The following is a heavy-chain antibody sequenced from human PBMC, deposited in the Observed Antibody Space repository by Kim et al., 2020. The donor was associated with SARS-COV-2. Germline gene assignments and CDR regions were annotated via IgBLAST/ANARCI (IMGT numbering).Heavy chain of an antibody. J-gene: IGHJ4*02. V-gene: IGHV3-30*01. CDR3: ARDSEQLFDY. D-gene: IGHD6-13*01. Sequence: SYADAVKGRFTNSRDNTQSTLYLEMNSLGAEDTAVYYCARDSEQLFDYWGQGTLVTVSS.